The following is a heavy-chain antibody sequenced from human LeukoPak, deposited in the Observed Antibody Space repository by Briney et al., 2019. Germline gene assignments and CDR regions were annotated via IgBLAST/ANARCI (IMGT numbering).Heavy chain of an antibody. CDR2: ISGSGGST. Sequence: GGSLRLSCAASGFTFSSYGMSWVRQAPGKGLEWVSAISGSGGSTYYADSVKGRFTISRDNSKNTLYLQMNSLRAEDTAVYYCARSSGWSRNLDYWGQGTLVTVSS. CDR3: ARSSGWSRNLDY. D-gene: IGHD6-19*01. J-gene: IGHJ4*02. V-gene: IGHV3-23*01. CDR1: GFTFSSYG.